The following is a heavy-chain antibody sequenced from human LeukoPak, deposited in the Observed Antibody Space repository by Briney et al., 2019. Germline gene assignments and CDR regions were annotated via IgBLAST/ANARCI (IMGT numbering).Heavy chain of an antibody. CDR3: ARGNGLSSGWYEFDF. V-gene: IGHV3-48*03. J-gene: IGHJ4*02. Sequence: SGGSLRLSCAASGFTFSSYEMNWVRQAPGKGLEWVSYISSSGDAIYYADSVKGRFAISRDNSKNTLYLQMNSLRPEDTAVYYCARGNGLSSGWYEFDFWGQGALVAVSS. CDR1: GFTFSSYE. CDR2: ISSSGDAI. D-gene: IGHD6-19*01.